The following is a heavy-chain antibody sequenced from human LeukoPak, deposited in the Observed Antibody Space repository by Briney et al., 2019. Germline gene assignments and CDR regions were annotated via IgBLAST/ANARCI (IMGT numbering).Heavy chain of an antibody. CDR1: GFTFSTYA. Sequence: GGSLRLSCAASGFTFSTYAMSWVRQAPGKGLEWVSGISGSGGSTYYADSVKGRFTIPRDNSKNTLYVQMNSLRGEDTAVYYCAKEQQLGRPFDYWGQGTLVTVSS. J-gene: IGHJ4*02. CDR2: ISGSGGST. CDR3: AKEQQLGRPFDY. V-gene: IGHV3-23*01. D-gene: IGHD6-6*01.